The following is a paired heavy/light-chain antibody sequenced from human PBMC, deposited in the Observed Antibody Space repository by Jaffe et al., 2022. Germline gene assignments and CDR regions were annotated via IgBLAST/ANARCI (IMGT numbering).Heavy chain of an antibody. Sequence: EEELVESGGGLAQPGGSLRLSCEASGFPFSNYEMIWVRQAPGRGLECISHISGSATSMHYADSVKGRFTISRDNAKHSVILQMNSLRPEDTAVYFCARGGPLLFSFGGHHDAFDLWGRGTMVSVSS. J-gene: IGHJ3*01. CDR1: GFPFSNYE. CDR2: ISGSATSM. D-gene: IGHD3-10*01. CDR3: ARGGPLLFSFGGHHDAFDL. V-gene: IGHV3-48*03.
Light chain of an antibody. CDR1: QTINNY. Sequence: DIQMTQSPSSLSATIGGRVTISCRASQTINNYLNWYQQKPGKAPRLLIYGTSSLQSGVPSRFSGSGSGTDFTLTITGLQPEDFATYYCQQTYSSPPYTFGQGTKLEIK. CDR3: QQTYSSPPYT. J-gene: IGKJ2*01. CDR2: GTS. V-gene: IGKV1-39*01.